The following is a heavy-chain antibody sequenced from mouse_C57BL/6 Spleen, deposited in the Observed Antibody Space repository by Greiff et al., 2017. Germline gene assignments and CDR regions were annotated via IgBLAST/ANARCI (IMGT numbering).Heavy chain of an antibody. D-gene: IGHD2-2*01. J-gene: IGHJ1*03. Sequence: QVQLQQSGAELVKPGASVKISCKASGYAFSSYWMNWVKQRPGKGLEWIGQIYPGDGDTNYNGKFKGKATLTADKSSSTAYMQDSRLTSEYSAVYFWTCGAVSYGYVSQWDFDVWGTGTTVTVSS. CDR1: GYAFSSYW. CDR3: TCGAVSYGYVSQWDFDV. CDR2: IYPGDGDT. V-gene: IGHV1-80*01.